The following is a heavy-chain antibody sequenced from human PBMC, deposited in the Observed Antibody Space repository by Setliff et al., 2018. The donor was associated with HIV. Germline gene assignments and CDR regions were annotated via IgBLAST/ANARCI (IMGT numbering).Heavy chain of an antibody. J-gene: IGHJ5*02. V-gene: IGHV4-39*01. Sequence: SETLSLTCSVSGASVTSSSYYWGWIRRPPGKGLEWIGSIYYGGNTYSNPSLRSRLSISLDTSKNQFSLKLASVTAADTAVYFCARRSDWFDPWGQGTLVTVSS. CDR2: IYYGGNT. CDR3: ARRSDWFDP. CDR1: GASVTSSSYY.